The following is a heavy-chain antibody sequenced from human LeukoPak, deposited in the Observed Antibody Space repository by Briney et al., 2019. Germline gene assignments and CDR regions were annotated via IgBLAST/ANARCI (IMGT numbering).Heavy chain of an antibody. CDR2: ISSSGSTI. CDR1: GFTFSSYE. J-gene: IGHJ1*01. V-gene: IGHV3-48*03. CDR3: ASSSGSFTGDSQH. D-gene: IGHD6-19*01. Sequence: GGSLRLSCAASGFTFSSYEMNWVRQAPGKGLEWVSYISSSGSTIYYADSVKGRFTISRDNAKNSLYLQMNSLRAEDTAVYYCASSSGSFTGDSQHWGQGTLVTVSS.